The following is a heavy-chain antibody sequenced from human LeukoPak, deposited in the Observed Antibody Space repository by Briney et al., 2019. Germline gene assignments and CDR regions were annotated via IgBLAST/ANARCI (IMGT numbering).Heavy chain of an antibody. CDR3: ATLGNDFWSGYPSRTFDY. D-gene: IGHD3-3*01. J-gene: IGHJ4*02. CDR2: VDPEDGET. CDR1: GYTFTDYY. Sequence: ATVKISCKVSGYTFTDYYMHWVHQAPGKGLEWMGLVDPEDGETLYAEKFQGRVTITADTSTDTAYMELSSLRSEDTAVYYCATLGNDFWSGYPSRTFDYWGQGTLVTVSS. V-gene: IGHV1-69-2*01.